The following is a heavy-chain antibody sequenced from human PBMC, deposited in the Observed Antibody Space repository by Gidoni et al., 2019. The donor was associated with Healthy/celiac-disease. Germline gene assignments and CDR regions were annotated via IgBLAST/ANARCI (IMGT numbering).Heavy chain of an antibody. CDR3: ARDLSKYDIVSGYPDGMDV. CDR2: IDSGGST. Sequence: DVRLVESRGGLVQPGGSLRLSCPASRFAFSPNYMSWVRQALGKGLAWVSVIDSGGSTYYADSVKGRFTISRHNSKNTMYLKMNSLRAEDTAVYYCARDLSKYDIVSGYPDGMDVWGQGTTVTVSS. J-gene: IGHJ6*02. CDR1: RFAFSPNY. V-gene: IGHV3-53*04. D-gene: IGHD3-9*01.